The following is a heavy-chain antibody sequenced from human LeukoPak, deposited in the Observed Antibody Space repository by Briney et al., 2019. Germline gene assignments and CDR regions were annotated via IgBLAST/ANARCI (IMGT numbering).Heavy chain of an antibody. Sequence: GGSLRLSCAASGCNFNIYAMSWVRQAPGRGLEWVSSITSRDGTTYYADSVRGRFTISRDNSKNRLFLQMYSLRAEDTAVYCRARDRPNYYGSDGHYYRRDGDYWGQGTLVTVSS. CDR3: ARDRPNYYGSDGHYYRRDGDY. J-gene: IGHJ4*02. CDR2: ITSRDGTT. CDR1: GCNFNIYA. D-gene: IGHD3-22*01. V-gene: IGHV3-23*01.